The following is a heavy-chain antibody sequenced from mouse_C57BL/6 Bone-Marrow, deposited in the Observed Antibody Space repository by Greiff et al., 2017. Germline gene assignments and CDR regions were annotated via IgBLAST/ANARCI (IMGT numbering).Heavy chain of an antibody. Sequence: QVQLQQSGAELARPGASVKLSCKASGYTFTSYGISWVKQRTGQGLEWIGEIYPRSGNTYYNEKFKGKATLTADKSSSTAYMELRSLTSEDSAVYFFARRGWDENYWGQGTLVTVSA. CDR1: GYTFTSYG. J-gene: IGHJ3*01. V-gene: IGHV1-81*01. CDR3: ARRGWDENY. D-gene: IGHD4-1*01. CDR2: IYPRSGNT.